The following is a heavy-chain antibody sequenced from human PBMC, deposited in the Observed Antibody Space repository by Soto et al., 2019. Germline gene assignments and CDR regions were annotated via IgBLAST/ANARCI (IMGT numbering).Heavy chain of an antibody. CDR2: VYYSGST. D-gene: IGHD3-10*01. V-gene: IGHV4-30-4*01. J-gene: IGHJ6*02. Sequence: SETLSLTCTVSGGSISSGDYYWSWIRQPPGKGLEWIGYVYYSGSTYYNPSLKSRVTISVDTSKNQFSLKLSSVTAADTAVYYFASGSLGWFGELLSGMDVWGQGTTVTVSS. CDR1: GGSISSGDYY. CDR3: ASGSLGWFGELLSGMDV.